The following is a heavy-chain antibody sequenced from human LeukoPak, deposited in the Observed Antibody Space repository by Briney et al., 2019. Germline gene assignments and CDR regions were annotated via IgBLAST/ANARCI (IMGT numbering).Heavy chain of an antibody. CDR2: ISDTEKT. CDR1: GASLSSYY. CDR3: ATGYYEPFAT. D-gene: IGHD3-22*01. J-gene: IGHJ5*02. Sequence: SETLSLTCSVSGASLSSYYWDWLRQSPGKGLEWIGYISDTEKTDSHPSLKSRVNISLDKSKKQFSLRLRSVTAADSALYYCATGYYEPFATWGPGILVSVSS. V-gene: IGHV4-59*01.